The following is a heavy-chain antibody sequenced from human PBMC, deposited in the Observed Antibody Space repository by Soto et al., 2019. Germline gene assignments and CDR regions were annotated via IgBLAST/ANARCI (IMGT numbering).Heavy chain of an antibody. V-gene: IGHV3-9*01. CDR3: ANIVARPSLVPVFDQ. CDR2: ISWDSGSI. J-gene: IGHJ4*02. CDR1: GFTFDEYA. Sequence: EVQLVESGGVLVKPGRSLRLSCVASGFTFDEYAVHWVRQAPGKGLEWVSGISWDSGSINYAASVRGRFTVSRDNDKNSMYLHMTSLGFEDTAFYYCANIVARPSLVPVFDQWGPGDLVTVSS. D-gene: IGHD2-21*01.